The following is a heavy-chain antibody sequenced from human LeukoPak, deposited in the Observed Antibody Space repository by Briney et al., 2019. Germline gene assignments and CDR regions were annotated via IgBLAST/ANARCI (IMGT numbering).Heavy chain of an antibody. Sequence: GRSLRLSCAASGFTFSSYGMHWVRQAPGKGLEWVAVISYDGSNTYYADSVKGRFTISRDNSKNMLYLQMNSLRAEDTAVYYCARGGIAARFAYWGQGTLVTVSS. CDR3: ARGGIAARFAY. J-gene: IGHJ4*02. D-gene: IGHD6-6*01. CDR2: ISYDGSNT. V-gene: IGHV3-30*03. CDR1: GFTFSSYG.